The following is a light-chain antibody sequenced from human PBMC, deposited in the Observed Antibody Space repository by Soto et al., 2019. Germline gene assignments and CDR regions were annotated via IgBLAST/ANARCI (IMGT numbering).Light chain of an antibody. V-gene: IGKV3-15*01. CDR1: QSVSIN. Sequence: EIVMTQSPATLSVSPGERATLSCRASQSVSINLAWYQQKPGQAPILLIYGASTRATGIPARFSGSGSGTEFTLTISSLQSEDFAVYYCQHYNNWPLTFGGVTKVEVK. J-gene: IGKJ4*01. CDR2: GAS. CDR3: QHYNNWPLT.